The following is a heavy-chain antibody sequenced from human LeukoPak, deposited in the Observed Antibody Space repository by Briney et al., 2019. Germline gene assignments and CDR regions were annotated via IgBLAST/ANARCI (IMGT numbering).Heavy chain of an antibody. CDR1: GGSFSGYY. Sequence: SETLSLTCAVYGGSFSGYYWSWIRQPPGKGLEWIGEINHGGSTNYNPSLKSRVTISVDTSKNQFSLKLSSVTAADTAVYYCARRYFDYWGQGTLVTVSS. CDR2: INHGGST. J-gene: IGHJ4*02. CDR3: ARRYFDY. V-gene: IGHV4-34*01.